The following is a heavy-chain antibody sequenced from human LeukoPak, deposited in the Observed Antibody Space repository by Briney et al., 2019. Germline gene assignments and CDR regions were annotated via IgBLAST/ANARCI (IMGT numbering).Heavy chain of an antibody. CDR2: ISSRSSTI. Sequence: GGSLRLSCAASGFTFSSYSMNWVRQAPGKGLEWVSYISSRSSTIYYAHSVKGRFTISRDNAKNSLYLQMNSLRDEDTAVYYCARRGAVTSKVVYFDLWGRGTLVTVSS. D-gene: IGHD4-17*01. CDR3: ARRGAVTSKVVYFDL. J-gene: IGHJ2*01. CDR1: GFTFSSYS. V-gene: IGHV3-48*02.